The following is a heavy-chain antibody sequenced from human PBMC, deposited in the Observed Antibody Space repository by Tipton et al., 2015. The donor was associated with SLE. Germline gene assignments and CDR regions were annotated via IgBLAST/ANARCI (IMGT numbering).Heavy chain of an antibody. V-gene: IGHV4-59*01. CDR3: TRGPVGSGYYSPSDAFDF. CDR1: GVSISTYY. Sequence: TLSLTCSVSGVSISTYYWSWMLQSPGKGLEWIGQMYHSGSTNYNPSLKSRVTISVDTSKNQFSLKLRSVSAADTAVYFCTRGPVGSGYYSPSDAFDFWGQGTMVTVSS. CDR2: MYHSGST. J-gene: IGHJ3*01. D-gene: IGHD3-22*01.